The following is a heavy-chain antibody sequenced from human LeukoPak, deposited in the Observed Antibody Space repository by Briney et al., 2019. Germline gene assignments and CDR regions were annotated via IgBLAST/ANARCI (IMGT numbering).Heavy chain of an antibody. V-gene: IGHV1-24*01. Sequence: ASVKVSCKVSRYTLTELSMHWVRQAPGKGLEWMGGFDPEDGETIYAQKFQGRVTMTEGTSTDTAYMELSSLRSEDTAVYYCATQAPRVEMATIYAFDIWGQGTMVTVSS. CDR3: ATQAPRVEMATIYAFDI. CDR2: FDPEDGET. J-gene: IGHJ3*02. D-gene: IGHD5-24*01. CDR1: RYTLTELS.